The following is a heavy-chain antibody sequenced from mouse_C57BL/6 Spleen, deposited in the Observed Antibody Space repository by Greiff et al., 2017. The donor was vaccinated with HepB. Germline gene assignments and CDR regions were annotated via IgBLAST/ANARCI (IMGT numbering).Heavy chain of an antibody. Sequence: VQLKESGPELVKPGASVKISCKASGYTFTDYYMNWVKQSHGKSLEWIGDINPNNGGTSYNQKFKGKATLTVDKSSSTAYMELRSLTSEDSAVYYCARSYGSSYEDYWGQGTTLTVSS. V-gene: IGHV1-26*01. D-gene: IGHD1-1*01. CDR2: INPNNGGT. CDR3: ARSYGSSYEDY. J-gene: IGHJ2*01. CDR1: GYTFTDYY.